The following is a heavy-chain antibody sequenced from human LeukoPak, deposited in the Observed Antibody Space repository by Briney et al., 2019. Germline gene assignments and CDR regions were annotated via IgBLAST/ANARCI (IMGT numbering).Heavy chain of an antibody. D-gene: IGHD3-22*01. J-gene: IGHJ4*02. CDR2: ISGSGGST. CDR3: AKSGGSITMIVVVNNFDY. Sequence: GGSLRLSCAAPGFTFSSYAMSWVRQAPGKGLEWVSAISGSGGSTYYADSVKGRFTISRDNSKNTLYLQMNSLRAEDTAVYYCAKSGGSITMIVVVNNFDYWGQGTLVTVSS. CDR1: GFTFSSYA. V-gene: IGHV3-23*01.